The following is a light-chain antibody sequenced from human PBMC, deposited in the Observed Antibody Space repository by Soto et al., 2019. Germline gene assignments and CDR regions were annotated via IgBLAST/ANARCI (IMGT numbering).Light chain of an antibody. CDR2: LGS. Sequence: DIVMPQSPLSLPVTPGEPASISCRSSQSLLHSNGYNYLDWYLQKPGQSPQLLLYLGSNRASGVPARFSGSGSGTVFKLTISRVEAEDVGIYYGMQALQTPWTFGQGTKVEI. CDR1: QSLLHSNGYNY. V-gene: IGKV2-28*01. CDR3: MQALQTPWT. J-gene: IGKJ1*01.